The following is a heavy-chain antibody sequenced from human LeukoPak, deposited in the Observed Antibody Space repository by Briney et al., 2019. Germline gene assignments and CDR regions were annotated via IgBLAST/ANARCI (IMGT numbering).Heavy chain of an antibody. V-gene: IGHV4-59*01. J-gene: IGHJ5*02. D-gene: IGHD3-22*01. Sequence: SETLSLTCTVSGGSISSYYWSWIRQPPGKGLEWIGYIYYSGSTNYKPSLKSRVTISVDTSKNQFSLKLSSVTAADTAVYYCARDAHNYDFGRLWFDPWGQGTLVTVSS. CDR2: IYYSGST. CDR3: ARDAHNYDFGRLWFDP. CDR1: GGSISSYY.